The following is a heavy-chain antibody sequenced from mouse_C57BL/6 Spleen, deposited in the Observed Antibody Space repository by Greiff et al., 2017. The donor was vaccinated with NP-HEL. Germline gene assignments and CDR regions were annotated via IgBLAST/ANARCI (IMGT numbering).Heavy chain of an antibody. J-gene: IGHJ4*01. Sequence: VQLQQSGPELVKPGASVKISCKASGYTFTDYYMNWVKQSHGKSLEWIGDINPNNGGTSYIQKFKGKATLTVDKSSSTAYMELRSLTSEDSAVDYCARRDYDVGYYAMDYWGQGTSVTVSS. CDR2: INPNNGGT. V-gene: IGHV1-26*01. CDR1: GYTFTDYY. CDR3: ARRDYDVGYYAMDY. D-gene: IGHD2-4*01.